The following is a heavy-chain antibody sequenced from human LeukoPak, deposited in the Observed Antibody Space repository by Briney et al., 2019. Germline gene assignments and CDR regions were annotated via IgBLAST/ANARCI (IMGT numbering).Heavy chain of an antibody. V-gene: IGHV4-34*01. CDR3: AREGPYYYGSGSHDAFDI. CDR2: INHSGST. Sequence: SQTLSLTRAVYGGSFSGYYWSWIRQPPGKGLEWIGEINHSGSTNYNPSLKSRVTISVDTSKNQFSLKLSSVTAADTAVYYCAREGPYYYGSGSHDAFDIWGQGTMVTVSS. CDR1: GGSFSGYY. J-gene: IGHJ3*02. D-gene: IGHD3-10*01.